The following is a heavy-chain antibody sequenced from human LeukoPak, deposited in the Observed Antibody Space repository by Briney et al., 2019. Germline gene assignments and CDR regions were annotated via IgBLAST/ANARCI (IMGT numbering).Heavy chain of an antibody. J-gene: IGHJ4*02. CDR1: GYSLTSYW. D-gene: IGHD6-6*01. CDR2: IYPGDSDT. V-gene: IGHV5-51*01. Sequence: VESLKISCKGSGYSLTSYWIGWVRQMPGKGLERMGIIYPGDSDTRYSPSFQGQVTISADKSISTAYLQWSSLKASDTAMYYCARLKYSSSSGIDYWGQGTLVTVSS. CDR3: ARLKYSSSSGIDY.